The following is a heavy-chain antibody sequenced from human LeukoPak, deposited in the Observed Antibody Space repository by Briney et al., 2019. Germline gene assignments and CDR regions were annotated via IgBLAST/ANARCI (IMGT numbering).Heavy chain of an antibody. CDR3: AGLVGRYSSGLYYYYFDY. V-gene: IGHV4-4*02. Sequence: SGTLSLTCTVSGDSINSLDLWSWVRPPPGKGLEWIGEMYLSGTTHSNPSVKSRVTISIDKSKNQFFLILSSVTAADTAVYYCAGLVGRYSSGLYYYYFDYWGQGTLVTVSS. J-gene: IGHJ4*02. CDR2: MYLSGTT. D-gene: IGHD3-22*01. CDR1: GDSINSLDL.